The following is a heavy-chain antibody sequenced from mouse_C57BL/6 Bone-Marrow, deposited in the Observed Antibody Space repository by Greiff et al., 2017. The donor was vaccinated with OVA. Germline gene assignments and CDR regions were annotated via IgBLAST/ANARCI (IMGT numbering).Heavy chain of an antibody. D-gene: IGHD1-1*02. CDR3: ARSGWFFAY. CDR1: GYTFTSYG. V-gene: IGHV1-81*01. Sequence: QVQLQQSGAELARPGASVKLSCKASGYTFTSYGISWVKQRTGQGLEWIGEIYPRSGNTYYTEKFKGKATLTADKSSSTAYMELRSLTSEDSAVYFCARSGWFFAYWGQGTLVTVSA. J-gene: IGHJ3*01. CDR2: IYPRSGNT.